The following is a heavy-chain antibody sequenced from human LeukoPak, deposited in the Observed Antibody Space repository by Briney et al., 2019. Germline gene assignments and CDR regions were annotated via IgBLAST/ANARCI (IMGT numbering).Heavy chain of an antibody. J-gene: IGHJ4*02. D-gene: IGHD1-26*01. CDR1: GFTFSSYE. Sequence: GGSLRLSCAASGFTFSSYEMNWVRQAPGKGLEWVSYISSSGSTIYYADSVKGRFTISRDNAKNSLYLQMNSLRAEDTAVYSCARDIVGATPDYWGQGTLVTVSS. CDR2: ISSSGSTI. CDR3: ARDIVGATPDY. V-gene: IGHV3-48*03.